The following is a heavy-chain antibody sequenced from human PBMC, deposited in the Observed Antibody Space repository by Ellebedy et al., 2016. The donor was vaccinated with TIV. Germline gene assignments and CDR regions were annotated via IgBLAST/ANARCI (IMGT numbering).Heavy chain of an antibody. Sequence: GGSLRLXXVASGFTFSSYAMRWVRQAPGKGLEWVSGISASGGSTYYADSVKGRFTISRDNSQNTLYLQMNSLRVEDTAVYYCATPTEDTAMVNRYYYYGMDVWGQGTTVTVSS. CDR1: GFTFSSYA. V-gene: IGHV3-23*01. J-gene: IGHJ6*02. D-gene: IGHD5-18*01. CDR2: ISASGGST. CDR3: ATPTEDTAMVNRYYYYGMDV.